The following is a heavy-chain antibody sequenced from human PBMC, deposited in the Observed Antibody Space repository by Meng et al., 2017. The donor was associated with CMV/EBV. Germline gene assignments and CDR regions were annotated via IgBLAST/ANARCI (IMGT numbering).Heavy chain of an antibody. J-gene: IGHJ6*02. CDR2: ISSSSSYI. CDR1: GFTFSSYS. D-gene: IGHD3-3*01. V-gene: IGHV3-21*01. CDR3: AREVTHYDFWSGYYPDYYYYGMDV. Sequence: GESLKISCAASGFTFSSYSMNWVRQAPGKGLEWVSSISSSSSYIYYADSVKGRFTISRDNAKNSLYLQMNSLRAEDTAVYYCAREVTHYDFWSGYYPDYYYYGMDVWGQGTTVTVS.